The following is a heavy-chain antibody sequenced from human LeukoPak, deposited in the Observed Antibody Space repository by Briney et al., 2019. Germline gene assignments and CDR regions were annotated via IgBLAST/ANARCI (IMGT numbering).Heavy chain of an antibody. CDR3: TRLTDIVVVPTTS. V-gene: IGHV3-73*01. J-gene: IGHJ5*02. CDR1: GFTFSDSA. CDR2: IRSKVNNYAT. D-gene: IGHD2-2*01. Sequence: PGESLRLSCAASGFTFSDSAIHWVRQASGKGLEWVGRIRSKVNNYATVYAASVKGSFTISRDDSKNTAYLQMNTLQTDDTAVYYCTRLTDIVVVPTTSWGQGTLVTVSS.